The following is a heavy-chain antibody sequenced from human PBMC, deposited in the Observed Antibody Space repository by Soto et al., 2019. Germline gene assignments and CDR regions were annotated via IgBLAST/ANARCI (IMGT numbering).Heavy chain of an antibody. CDR1: GGPFGGYY. J-gene: IGHJ6*02. D-gene: IGHD3-22*01. Sequence: SATLSLTGEVSGGPFGGYYWNWIRQSPGKGLEWIGQVNAGGGTNYNPSLKSRVTISEDASKNQSFLKLRSVTAADTAVYYCAREEVPQWFTKGYNGMGVWGQGTTVTVSS. CDR2: VNAGGGT. CDR3: AREEVPQWFTKGYNGMGV. V-gene: IGHV4-34*01.